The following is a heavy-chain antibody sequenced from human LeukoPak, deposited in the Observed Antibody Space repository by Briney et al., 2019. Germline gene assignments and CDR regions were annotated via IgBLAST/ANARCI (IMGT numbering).Heavy chain of an antibody. CDR2: IYPGDSDT. D-gene: IGHD3-16*02. CDR1: GYSFTSYW. V-gene: IGHV5-51*01. Sequence: GESLKISGKGSGYSFTSYWIGWVRQMPGKGLEWMWIIYPGDSDTRYSPSFQGQVTISADKSISTAYLQWSSLKASDTAMYYCARLEDMITFGGVIDYWGQGTLVTVSS. CDR3: ARLEDMITFGGVIDY. J-gene: IGHJ4*02.